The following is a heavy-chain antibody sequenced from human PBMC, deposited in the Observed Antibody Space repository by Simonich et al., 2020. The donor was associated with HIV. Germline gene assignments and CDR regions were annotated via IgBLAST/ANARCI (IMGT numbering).Heavy chain of an antibody. V-gene: IGHV3-48*03. CDR1: GFTFSSYE. Sequence: EVQLVESGGGLVQPGGSLRLSCAASGFTFSSYEMNWVRQAPGKGLDCISYISSSGFTIHYADSVKGRFTISRDNNKISLYLQMNSLRVEDTAVYFCVRESLGLDYWGQGTLVTVSS. J-gene: IGHJ4*02. CDR2: ISSSGFTI. CDR3: VRESLGLDY.